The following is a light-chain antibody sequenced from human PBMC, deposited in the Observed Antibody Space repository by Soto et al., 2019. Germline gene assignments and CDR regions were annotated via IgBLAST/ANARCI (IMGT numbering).Light chain of an antibody. J-gene: IGKJ5*01. CDR3: QQRSNWRIT. CDR2: DAS. Sequence: IVFTQSPAALCLTQGERATLSCRASQSVSSYLAWYQQKPGQAPRLLIYDASNRATGIPARFSGSGSGTDFTLTISSLEPEDFAVYYCQQRSNWRITFGQGTRLEIK. V-gene: IGKV3-11*01. CDR1: QSVSSY.